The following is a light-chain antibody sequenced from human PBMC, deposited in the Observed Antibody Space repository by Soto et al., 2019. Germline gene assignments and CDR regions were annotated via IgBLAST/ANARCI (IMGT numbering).Light chain of an antibody. CDR1: QSVRTN. CDR2: GAS. J-gene: IGKJ2*01. Sequence: ETVMTQSPATRSVSPGERVTLSCRASQSVRTNLVWYLQSPGQPPRLLIYGASDRVAGAPDRFSGSGSGTDFTLTISGLQSEDCAVYYCQQYNEWPRSFGQGTKVDIK. CDR3: QQYNEWPRS. V-gene: IGKV3-15*01.